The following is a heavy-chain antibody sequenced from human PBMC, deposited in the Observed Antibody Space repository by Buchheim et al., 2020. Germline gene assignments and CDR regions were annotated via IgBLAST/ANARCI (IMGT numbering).Heavy chain of an antibody. CDR1: GFTFSSYS. Sequence: EMQLVESGGGLVQPGGSLRLSCAASGFTFSSYSMNWVRQAPGKGLEWVSYISSSSSTIYYADSVRGRFTVSRDNAKNSLYLQMNSLRPEDTAMYYCARVGLDMGELFDYWGQGTL. J-gene: IGHJ4*02. CDR2: ISSSSSTI. V-gene: IGHV3-48*01. D-gene: IGHD1-26*01. CDR3: ARVGLDMGELFDY.